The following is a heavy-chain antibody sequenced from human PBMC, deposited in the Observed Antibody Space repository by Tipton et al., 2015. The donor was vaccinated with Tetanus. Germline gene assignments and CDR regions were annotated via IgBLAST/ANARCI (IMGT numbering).Heavy chain of an antibody. Sequence: SWVRQPPGKGLEWIGYVSDSGSTYSNPSLRSRIIISVDTSKNQFSLILSSVTAADTAVYYCARATPSGSYFVRYYSMDVRGQGTTVVVSS. D-gene: IGHD3-22*01. V-gene: IGHV4-30-4*08. CDR2: VSDSGST. CDR3: ARATPSGSYFVRYYSMDV. J-gene: IGHJ6*02.